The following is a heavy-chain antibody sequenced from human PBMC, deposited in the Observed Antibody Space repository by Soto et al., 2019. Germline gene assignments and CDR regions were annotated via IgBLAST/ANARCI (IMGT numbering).Heavy chain of an antibody. V-gene: IGHV3-7*03. J-gene: IGHJ6*02. CDR1: GFTFSSYW. CDR2: IKQDGSEK. Sequence: GGSLRLSCAASGFTFSSYWMSWVRQAPGKGLEWVANIKQDGSEKYYVDSVKGRFTISRDNAKNSLYLQMNSLRAEDTAVYYCARDDYYYDSSGSPAPYGMDVWGQGTTVTVSS. CDR3: ARDDYYYDSSGSPAPYGMDV. D-gene: IGHD3-22*01.